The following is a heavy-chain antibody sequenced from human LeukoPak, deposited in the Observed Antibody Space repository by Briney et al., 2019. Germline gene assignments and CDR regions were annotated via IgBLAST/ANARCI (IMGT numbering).Heavy chain of an antibody. CDR3: ARYNYDFWSGYYLGYYYYMDV. J-gene: IGHJ6*03. CDR1: GYTFTGYY. Sequence: GASVKVSCKASGYTFTGYYMHWVRQAPGQGLEWMGWINPNSGGTNYAQKFQGRVTMTRDTSISTAYMELRSLRSDDTAVYYCARYNYDFWSGYYLGYYYYMDVWGKGTTVTVSS. D-gene: IGHD3-3*01. CDR2: INPNSGGT. V-gene: IGHV1-2*02.